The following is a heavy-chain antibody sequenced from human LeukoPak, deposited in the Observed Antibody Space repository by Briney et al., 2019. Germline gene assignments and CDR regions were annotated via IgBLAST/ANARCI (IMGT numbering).Heavy chain of an antibody. J-gene: IGHJ4*02. CDR2: INHSGST. D-gene: IGHD2-15*01. V-gene: IGHV4-34*01. CDR3: ARGMCSGGSCPPGYYFDY. CDR1: GGSFSGYY. Sequence: PSETLFLTCAVYGGSFSGYYWSWIRQPPGKGLEWIGEINHSGSTNYNPSLKSRVTISVDTSKNQFSLKLSSVTAADTAVYYCARGMCSGGSCPPGYYFDYWGQGTLVTVSS.